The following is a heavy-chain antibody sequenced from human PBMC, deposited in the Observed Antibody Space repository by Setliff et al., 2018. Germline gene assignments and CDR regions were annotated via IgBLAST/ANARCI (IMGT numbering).Heavy chain of an antibody. CDR3: ARAGLAAAGRKGVFDH. CDR1: GYTFAGYY. CDR2: INPNSGGA. J-gene: IGHJ4*02. V-gene: IGHV1-2*02. D-gene: IGHD6-25*01. Sequence: ASVKVSCKASGYTFAGYYMHWVRQAPGQGLEWMGWINPNSGGASSAQKFEGRVTMTRDTSTSTVYMELNSLTSDDTAVYYCARAGLAAAGRKGVFDHWGQGTLVTVSS.